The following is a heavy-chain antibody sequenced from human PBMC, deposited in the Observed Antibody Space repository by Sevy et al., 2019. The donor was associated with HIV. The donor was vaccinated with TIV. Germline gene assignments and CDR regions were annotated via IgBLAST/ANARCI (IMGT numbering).Heavy chain of an antibody. Sequence: GGSLRLSCAGSGFTFSTYAMHWVPQTPGRGLEWVSTISYDGFNKYYRDSVKGRFAISRDNSKNTQYLQMNSLRVEDTAVYYCVIPFSGGGGGYWGQGTLVTVSS. CDR1: GFTFSTYA. CDR2: ISYDGFNK. V-gene: IGHV3-30*09. J-gene: IGHJ4*02. CDR3: VIPFSGGGGGY. D-gene: IGHD2-21*01.